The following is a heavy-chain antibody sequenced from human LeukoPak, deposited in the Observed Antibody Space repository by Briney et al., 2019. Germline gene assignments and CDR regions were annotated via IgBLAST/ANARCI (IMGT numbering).Heavy chain of an antibody. Sequence: SETLSLTCTVSGGSVSNSLYYWSWIRQPPGKGLEWIGYIYYNGDTNYNPSLKSRVIISIDTSSNQFSLRLNSMTAADTAVYYCASPGNTAMVTPFDYWGQGTLVTVSS. V-gene: IGHV4-61*01. CDR2: IYYNGDT. J-gene: IGHJ4*02. CDR1: GGSVSNSLYY. CDR3: ASPGNTAMVTPFDY. D-gene: IGHD5-18*01.